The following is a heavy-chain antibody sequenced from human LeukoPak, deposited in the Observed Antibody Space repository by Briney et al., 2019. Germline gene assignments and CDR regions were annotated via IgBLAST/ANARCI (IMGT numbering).Heavy chain of an antibody. J-gene: IGHJ6*04. D-gene: IGHD3-22*01. V-gene: IGHV1-2*02. CDR1: EYTFTGYY. CDR3: ARGYYYDSSGYSLGMDV. CDR2: INPNSGGT. Sequence: ASVKVSCKASEYTFTGYYMHWMRQAPGQGLEWMGWINPNSGGTNYAQKFQGRVTMTRDTSISTAYMELSRLRSDDTAVYYCARGYYYDSSGYSLGMDVWGKGTTVTVSS.